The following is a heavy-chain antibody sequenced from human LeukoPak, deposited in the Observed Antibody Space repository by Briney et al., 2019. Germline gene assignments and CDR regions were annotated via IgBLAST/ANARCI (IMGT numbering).Heavy chain of an antibody. CDR2: VFHSGST. V-gene: IGHV4-4*02. D-gene: IGHD1-7*01. Sequence: SETLSLTCGVSGDSISSPNWWTWVRQPPGKGLEWIGEVFHSGSTNYNPSLKSRVTISVDKSDNQFFLKVTSVTGADTAVYYCARGGTVHLDYWRQGNLVTVSS. CDR1: GDSISSPNW. CDR3: ARGGTVHLDY. J-gene: IGHJ4*02.